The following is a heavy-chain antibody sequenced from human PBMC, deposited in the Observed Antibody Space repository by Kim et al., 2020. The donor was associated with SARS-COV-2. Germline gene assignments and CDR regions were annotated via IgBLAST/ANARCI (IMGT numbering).Heavy chain of an antibody. CDR3: ARLSGMVAEYSSKGWFDP. Sequence: SETLSLTCTVSGGSISSYYWSWIRQPPGKGLEWIGYIYYSGSTNYNPSLKSRVTISVDTSKNQFSLKLSSVTAADTAVYYCARLSGMVAEYSSKGWFDPWGQRNLVTVSS. J-gene: IGHJ5*02. CDR2: IYYSGST. D-gene: IGHD6-6*01. V-gene: IGHV4-59*13. CDR1: GGSISSYY.